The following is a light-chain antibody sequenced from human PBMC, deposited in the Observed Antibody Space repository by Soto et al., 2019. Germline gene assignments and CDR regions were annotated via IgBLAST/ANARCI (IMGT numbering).Light chain of an antibody. CDR3: MQGAHWPYT. V-gene: IGKV2-30*02. CDR1: LSPIHPSDGNTY. CDR2: EAS. Sequence: DVVMTQSPRSLPVTLGQPASISCRSGLSPIHPSDGNTYLIWFQQRPGHSPRRLIYEASKRDSGVPDRFSGSGSGTDFTLKISRVEAEDVGVYYCMQGAHWPYTFGQGTKLEIK. J-gene: IGKJ2*01.